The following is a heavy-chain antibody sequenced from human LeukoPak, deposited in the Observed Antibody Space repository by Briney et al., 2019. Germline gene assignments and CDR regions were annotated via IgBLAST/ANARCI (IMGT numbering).Heavy chain of an antibody. CDR1: GATFISYA. V-gene: IGHV1-69*06. CDR3: ARAMSIAARLQTIFDY. J-gene: IGHJ4*02. CDR2: IIPIFGTA. D-gene: IGHD6-6*01. Sequence: ASVKVSCKASGATFISYAMSWVRQAPGQGLEWMGGIIPIFGTANYAQKFQGRVTITADKSTSTAYMEVSSLRSEDTAVYYCARAMSIAARLQTIFDYWGQGTLVTVSS.